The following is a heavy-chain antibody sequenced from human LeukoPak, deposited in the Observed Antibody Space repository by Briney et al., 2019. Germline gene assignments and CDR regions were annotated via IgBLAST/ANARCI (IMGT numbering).Heavy chain of an antibody. Sequence: GESLRLSCAASGFTFSSYWMSWVRQAPGKGLEWVANIKQDGSEKYYVDSVKGRFTISRDNAKNSLYLQMNSLRAEDTAVYYCATKDYGDYETFDYWGQGTLVTVSS. CDR2: IKQDGSEK. D-gene: IGHD4-17*01. J-gene: IGHJ4*02. V-gene: IGHV3-7*05. CDR3: ATKDYGDYETFDY. CDR1: GFTFSSYW.